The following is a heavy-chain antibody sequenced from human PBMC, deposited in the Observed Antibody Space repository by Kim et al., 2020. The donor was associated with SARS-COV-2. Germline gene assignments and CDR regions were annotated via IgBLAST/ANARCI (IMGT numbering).Heavy chain of an antibody. D-gene: IGHD1-26*01. V-gene: IGHV4-39*01. J-gene: IGHJ4*02. CDR3: ARAASGVGATNY. Sequence: YYDPYLKSRVTISVDTSKNQFSLKLSSVTAAETAVYYCARAASGVGATNYWGQGTLVTVSS.